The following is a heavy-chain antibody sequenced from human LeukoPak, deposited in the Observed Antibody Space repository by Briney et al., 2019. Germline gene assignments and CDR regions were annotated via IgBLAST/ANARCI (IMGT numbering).Heavy chain of an antibody. V-gene: IGHV4-30-4*08. Sequence: SETLSLTCTVSGGSISSGDYYWSWIRQPPGKGLEWIGYIYYSGSTYYNPSLKSRVTISVDTSENQFSLKLSSVTAADTAVYYCARWRSSGYDFWSGYYIPYYFDYWGQGTLVTVSS. CDR2: IYYSGST. D-gene: IGHD3-3*01. CDR1: GGSISSGDYY. CDR3: ARWRSSGYDFWSGYYIPYYFDY. J-gene: IGHJ4*02.